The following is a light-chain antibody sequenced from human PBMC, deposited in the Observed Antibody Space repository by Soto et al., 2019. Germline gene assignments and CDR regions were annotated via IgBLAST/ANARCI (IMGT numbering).Light chain of an antibody. V-gene: IGLV2-23*01. CDR3: CSYAGSSTTAYV. CDR2: EGS. J-gene: IGLJ1*01. Sequence: QSALTQPASVSGSPGQAITISCTGTSCDVGSYNLVSWYQQHPGKAPKLMIYEGSKRPSGVSNRFSGSKSGNTASLTISGLQAEDEADYYCCSYAGSSTTAYVFGTGTKLTVL. CDR1: SCDVGSYNL.